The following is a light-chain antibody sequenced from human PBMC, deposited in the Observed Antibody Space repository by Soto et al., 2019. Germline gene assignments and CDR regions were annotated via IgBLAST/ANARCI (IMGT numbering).Light chain of an antibody. J-gene: IGLJ1*01. CDR3: GTWDSSLSAGV. CDR2: GNN. Sequence: QSVLTQPPSVSAAPGQKVTISCSGSSSNIGNNYVSWYQQLPGTAPKLLIYGNNKRPSGIPDRFSGSKSGTSATLGITGLQTGDEADYYCGTWDSSLSAGVFGTGTKVTAL. V-gene: IGLV1-51*01. CDR1: SSNIGNNY.